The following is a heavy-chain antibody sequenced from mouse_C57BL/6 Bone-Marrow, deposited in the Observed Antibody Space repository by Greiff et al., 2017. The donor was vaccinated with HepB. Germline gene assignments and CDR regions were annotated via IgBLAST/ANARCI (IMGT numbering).Heavy chain of an antibody. CDR3: ARSRYGNYWFAY. Sequence: QVQLQQPGTELVKPGASVKLSCKASGYTFTSYWMHWVKQRPGQGLEWIGNINPSNGGTNYNEKFKSKATLTVDKSSSTAYMQLSSLTSEDSAVYYGARSRYGNYWFAYWGQGTLVTVSA. CDR2: INPSNGGT. J-gene: IGHJ3*01. V-gene: IGHV1-53*01. CDR1: GYTFTSYW. D-gene: IGHD2-1*01.